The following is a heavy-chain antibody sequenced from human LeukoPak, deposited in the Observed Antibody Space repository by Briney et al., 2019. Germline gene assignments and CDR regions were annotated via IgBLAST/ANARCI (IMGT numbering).Heavy chain of an antibody. CDR3: ATGLSGSYWPEGY. D-gene: IGHD1-26*01. CDR2: IIPIFGTA. CDR1: GGTFSSYA. Sequence: ASVKVSCKASGGTFSSYAISWVRQAPGQGLEWMGGIIPIFGTANYAQKFQGRVTITADETTSTAYMELSSLRSEDTAVYYCATGLSGSYWPEGYWGQGTLVTVSS. V-gene: IGHV1-69*13. J-gene: IGHJ4*02.